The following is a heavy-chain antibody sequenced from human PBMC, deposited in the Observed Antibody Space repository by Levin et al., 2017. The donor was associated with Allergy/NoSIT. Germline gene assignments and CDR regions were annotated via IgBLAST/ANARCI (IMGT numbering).Heavy chain of an antibody. V-gene: IGHV3-9*01. D-gene: IGHD6-13*01. Sequence: LSLTCAASGFTFDDYAMHWVRQAPGKGLEWVSGISWNSGSIGYADSVKGRFTISRDNAKNSLYLQMNSLRAEDTALYYCAKDRRIAAGRGLDYWGQGTLVTVSS. CDR2: ISWNSGSI. J-gene: IGHJ4*02. CDR1: GFTFDDYA. CDR3: AKDRRIAAGRGLDY.